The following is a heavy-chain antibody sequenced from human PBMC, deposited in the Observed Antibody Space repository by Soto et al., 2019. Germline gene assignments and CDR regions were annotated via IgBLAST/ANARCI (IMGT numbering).Heavy chain of an antibody. D-gene: IGHD2-8*01. CDR3: ARDNDRTQLGGNYYSVLDV. J-gene: IGHJ6*02. V-gene: IGHV1-69*12. CDR1: GGTFRTAA. CDR2: NMPVFRTP. Sequence: QVHLEQSGAEVKKPGSSVKVSCKASGGTFRTAAVSWVRQAPGQGLEWLGGNMPVFRTPDYAQKFQGRVTITAAQSTRTDYMALSGLRSDDTAVYYCARDNDRTQLGGNYYSVLDVWGQGTTITVSS.